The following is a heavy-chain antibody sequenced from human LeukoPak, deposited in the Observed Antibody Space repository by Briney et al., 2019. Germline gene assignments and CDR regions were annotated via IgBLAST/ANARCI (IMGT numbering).Heavy chain of an antibody. CDR1: GGSISSSSYY. Sequence: SETLSLTCTVSGGSISSSSYYWGWIRQPPGKGLEWIGSIYYSGSTYYNPSLKSRVTISVDTSKNQFSLKLSSVTAADTAVYYCARGVITFGTFDYWAREPWSPSPQ. D-gene: IGHD3-16*01. V-gene: IGHV4-39*07. CDR2: IYYSGST. CDR3: ARGVITFGTFDY. J-gene: IGHJ4*02.